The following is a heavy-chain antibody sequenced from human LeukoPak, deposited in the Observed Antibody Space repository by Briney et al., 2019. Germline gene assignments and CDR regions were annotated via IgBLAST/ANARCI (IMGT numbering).Heavy chain of an antibody. CDR2: IIPIFGIA. J-gene: IGHJ6*02. V-gene: IGHV1-69*04. CDR3: ASLVGLGYYGSGSPYYYGMDV. Sequence: SVKVSCKASGGTFSSYAISWVRQAPGQGLEWMVRIIPIFGIANYAQKFQGRVTITADKSTSTAYMELSSLRSEDTAVYYCASLVGLGYYGSGSPYYYGMDVWGQGTTVTVSS. D-gene: IGHD3-10*01. CDR1: GGTFSSYA.